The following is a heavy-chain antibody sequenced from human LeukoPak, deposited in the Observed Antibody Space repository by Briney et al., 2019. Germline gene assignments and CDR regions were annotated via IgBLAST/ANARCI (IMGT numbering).Heavy chain of an antibody. CDR3: ARDWLEVYFGTIGTDNFDY. J-gene: IGHJ4*02. V-gene: IGHV3-7*01. CDR2: IKQDGSEK. Sequence: PGGSLRLSCAASGFTFSSYWMSWVRQAPGKGLEWVANIKQDGSEKYYVDSVKGRFTISRDNAKNSLYLQMNSLRAEDTAVYYCARDWLEVYFGTIGTDNFDYWGQGTLVTVSS. D-gene: IGHD3-10*01. CDR1: GFTFSSYW.